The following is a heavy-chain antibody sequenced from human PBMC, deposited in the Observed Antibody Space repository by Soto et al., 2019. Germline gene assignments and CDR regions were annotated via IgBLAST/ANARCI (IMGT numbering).Heavy chain of an antibody. J-gene: IGHJ6*03. CDR3: ARLLSSSLYEQRYYYYYMDV. CDR1: GGSISSYY. Sequence: SETLSLTCTVSGGSISSYYWSWIRQPPGKGLEWIGYIYYSGSTNYNPSLKSRVTISVDTSKNQFSLKLSSVTAADTAVYYCARLLSSSLYEQRYYYYYMDVWGKGTTVTVSS. CDR2: IYYSGST. V-gene: IGHV4-59*01. D-gene: IGHD6-13*01.